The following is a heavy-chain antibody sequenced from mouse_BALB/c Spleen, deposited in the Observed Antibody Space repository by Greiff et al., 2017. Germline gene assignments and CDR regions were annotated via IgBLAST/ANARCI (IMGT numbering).Heavy chain of an antibody. CDR3: VREGLGRRFAY. J-gene: IGHJ3*01. CDR2: IWTGGGT. CDR1: GFSLTSYD. D-gene: IGHD4-1*01. Sequence: QVQLQQSGPGLVAPSQSLSITCTVSGFSLTSYDISWIRQPPGKGLEWLGVIWTGGGTNYNSAFMSRLSISKDNSKSQVFLKMNSLQTDDTAIYYCVREGLGRRFAYWGQGTLVTVSA. V-gene: IGHV2-9-2*01.